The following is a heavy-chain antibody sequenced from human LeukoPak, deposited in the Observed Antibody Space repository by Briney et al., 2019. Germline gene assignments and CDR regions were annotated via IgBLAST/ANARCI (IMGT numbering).Heavy chain of an antibody. D-gene: IGHD6-6*01. CDR1: GGTFSSYA. J-gene: IGHJ4*02. V-gene: IGHV1-69*01. CDR2: IIPNFSTT. CDR3: ASDHIAARDYFAY. Sequence: SVKLSCKAAGGTFSSYAISWVRHAPGQGHEWMGGIIPNFSTTNYAQKFQGRVTITADESTSTAYMELSSRRSEDTAVCDCASDHIAARDYFAYWAQGTLVTVSS.